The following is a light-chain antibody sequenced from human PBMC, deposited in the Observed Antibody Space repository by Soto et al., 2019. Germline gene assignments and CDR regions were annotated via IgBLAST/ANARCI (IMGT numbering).Light chain of an antibody. J-gene: IGLJ7*01. CDR3: GAWDTSLSAGV. Sequence: QSVLTQPPSVSAAPGQKVTISCSATSSNIESHSVSWYQRLPGTAPKLLIYEDSVRPSGIPDRFSGSKSGTSATLSITGLQPGDEADYYCGAWDTSLSAGVFGGGTQLTVL. V-gene: IGLV1-51*02. CDR2: EDS. CDR1: SSNIESHS.